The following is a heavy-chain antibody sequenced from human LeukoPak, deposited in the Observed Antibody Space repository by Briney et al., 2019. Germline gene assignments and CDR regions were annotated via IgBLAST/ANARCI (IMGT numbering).Heavy chain of an antibody. V-gene: IGHV3-23*01. CDR2: ISGSGGNT. CDR3: AKARAGDITAAFNY. J-gene: IGHJ4*02. Sequence: PGGSLRLSCAASGFIFSSYAMNWVRQAPGKGLEWVPGISGSGGNTYYADSVKGRFTISRDNSENTLNLQMNSLRAEDTAIYYCAKARAGDITAAFNYWGQGTLVTVSS. D-gene: IGHD6-13*01. CDR1: GFIFSSYA.